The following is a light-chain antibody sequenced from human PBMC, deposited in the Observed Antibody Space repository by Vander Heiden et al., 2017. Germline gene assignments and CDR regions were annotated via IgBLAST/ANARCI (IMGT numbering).Light chain of an antibody. Sequence: EIVMTQSPATLSVSPGERATLSCRASQSVDDNLAWYQQKIGQAPRLLIYRTSTRATGVPARFSGSGSGTEFTLTISGLQSEDFAVDYCQQYFNRPPEITFGGGTKVEIK. J-gene: IGKJ4*01. CDR3: QQYFNRPPEIT. CDR1: QSVDDN. V-gene: IGKV3-15*01. CDR2: RTS.